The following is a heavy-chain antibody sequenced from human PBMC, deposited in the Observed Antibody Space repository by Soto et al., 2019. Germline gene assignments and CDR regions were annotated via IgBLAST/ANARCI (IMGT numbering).Heavy chain of an antibody. J-gene: IGHJ5*01. V-gene: IGHV4-30-2*01. Sequence: SETLSLTCAVSGGSISSGGYSWSWIRQAPGKGLEWIGYIYHSGSTYYNPSLKSRVTISVDRSKNQFSLKLSSVTAADTAVYYCAEYTAMVRGWFDPWGQGTLVTVSS. CDR1: GGSISSGGYS. CDR2: IYHSGST. CDR3: AEYTAMVRGWFDP. D-gene: IGHD5-18*01.